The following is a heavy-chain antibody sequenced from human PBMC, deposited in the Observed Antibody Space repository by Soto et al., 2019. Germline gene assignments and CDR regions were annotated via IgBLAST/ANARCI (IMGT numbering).Heavy chain of an antibody. V-gene: IGHV3-30-3*01. CDR3: ARDVCTNGVCYFDY. D-gene: IGHD2-8*01. CDR1: GFTFSSYA. Sequence: GSLRLSCAASGFTFSSYAMHWVRQAPGKGLEWVAVISYDGSNKYYADSVKGRFTISRDNSKNTLYLQMNSLRAEDTAVYYCARDVCTNGVCYFDYWGQGTLVTVSS. CDR2: ISYDGSNK. J-gene: IGHJ4*02.